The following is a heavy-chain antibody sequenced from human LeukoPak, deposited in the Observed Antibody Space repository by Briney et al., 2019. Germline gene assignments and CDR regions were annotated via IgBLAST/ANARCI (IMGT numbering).Heavy chain of an antibody. V-gene: IGHV3-48*04. CDR2: ISSSSSTI. CDR3: ARARGSGWYSVDY. D-gene: IGHD6-19*01. J-gene: IGHJ4*02. Sequence: PGGSLRLSCAASGFTFSSYSMNWVRQAPGKGLEWVSYISSSSSTIYYADSVKGRFTISRDNAKNSLYLQMNSLRAEDTAVYYCARARGSGWYSVDYWGQGTLVTVSS. CDR1: GFTFSSYS.